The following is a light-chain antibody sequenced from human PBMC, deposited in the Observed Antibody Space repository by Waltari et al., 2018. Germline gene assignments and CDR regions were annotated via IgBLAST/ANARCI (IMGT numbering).Light chain of an antibody. V-gene: IGLV1-51*01. CDR3: GTWDATLSAGV. J-gene: IGLJ3*02. CDR2: DNN. CDR1: YSNIGNNY. Sequence: QSGLTQPPSVCAGTGQKVTIRWSGSYSNIGNNYVSWYQQLPGTAPKLLIYDNNKRPSGIPDRFSGSKSGASATLGITGLQTGDEADYYCGTWDATLSAGVFGGGTKVTVL.